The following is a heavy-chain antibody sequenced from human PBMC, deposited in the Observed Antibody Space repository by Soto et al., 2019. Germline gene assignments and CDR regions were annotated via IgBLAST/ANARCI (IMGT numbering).Heavy chain of an antibody. D-gene: IGHD2-15*01. J-gene: IGHJ4*02. CDR1: GSSITNSFY. CDR2: ISHTGRT. V-gene: IGHV4-38-2*02. CDR3: ARDPANLALAVAYFDS. Sequence: SLTCRVSGSSITNSFYWGWIRQSPEKGLEWIGSISHTGRTSYNPSLKSRVSISVDTSKNQFPLTLTSVTAADTAVYYCARDPANLALAVAYFDSWGQGTLVTVSS.